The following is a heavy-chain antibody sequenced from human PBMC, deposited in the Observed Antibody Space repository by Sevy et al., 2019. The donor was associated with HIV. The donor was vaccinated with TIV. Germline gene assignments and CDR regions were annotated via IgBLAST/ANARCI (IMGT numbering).Heavy chain of an antibody. J-gene: IGHJ4*02. CDR3: AKDYRIYCSRTSCLFDY. V-gene: IGHV3-30*02. Sequence: GGSLRLSCAASGFTFSNYGMHWARQAPGKGLEWVAFIRYDGSNSYSADSVKGRFTISRDNSKNTLYLQINSLRAKDTAVYYCAKDYRIYCSRTSCLFDYWGQGTLVTVSS. CDR1: GFTFSNYG. D-gene: IGHD2-2*01. CDR2: IRYDGSNS.